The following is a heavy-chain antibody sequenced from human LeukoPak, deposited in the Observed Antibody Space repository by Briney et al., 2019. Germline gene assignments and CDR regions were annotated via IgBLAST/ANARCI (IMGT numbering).Heavy chain of an antibody. V-gene: IGHV1-18*01. CDR2: ISAYNGNT. D-gene: IGHD3-9*01. J-gene: IGHJ6*02. CDR3: AREILYYDILTGYSNYGMDV. Sequence: GASVKASCKASGYTFTSYGISWVRQAPGQGLEWMGWISAYNGNTNYAQKLQGRVTMTTDTSTSTAYMELRSLRSDDTAVYYCAREILYYDILTGYSNYGMDVWGQGTTVTVSS. CDR1: GYTFTSYG.